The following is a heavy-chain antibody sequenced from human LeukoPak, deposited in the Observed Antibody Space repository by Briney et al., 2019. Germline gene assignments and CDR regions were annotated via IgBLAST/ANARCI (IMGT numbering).Heavy chain of an antibody. J-gene: IGHJ5*02. CDR2: IIPIFGIA. V-gene: IGHV1-69*17. CDR3: AREDIVVVVAANWFDP. D-gene: IGHD2-15*01. Sequence: SVKVSCKASGGTFSSYAISWVGQAPGQGGEWMGGIIPIFGIANYAQKFQGRVTITADKSTSTAYMELSSLRSEDTAVYYCAREDIVVVVAANWFDPWGQGTLVTVSS. CDR1: GGTFSSYA.